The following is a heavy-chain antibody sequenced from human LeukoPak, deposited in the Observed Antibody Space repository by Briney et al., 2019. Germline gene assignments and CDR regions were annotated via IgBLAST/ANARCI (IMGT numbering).Heavy chain of an antibody. CDR1: EFTFSSYS. Sequence: SGGSLRLSCAASEFTFSSYSMNWVRQAPEKGLEWVSSISSSSSYIYYADSVKGRFTISRDNAKNSLYLQMNSLRAEDTAVYYCAREGFYQPLLRIDYWGQGTLVTVSS. V-gene: IGHV3-21*01. J-gene: IGHJ4*02. D-gene: IGHD2-15*01. CDR3: AREGFYQPLLRIDY. CDR2: ISSSSSYI.